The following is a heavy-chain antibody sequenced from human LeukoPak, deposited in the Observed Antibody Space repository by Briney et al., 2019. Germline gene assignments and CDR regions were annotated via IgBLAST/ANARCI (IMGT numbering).Heavy chain of an antibody. CDR3: ARDMGRGWTDHTFDM. CDR1: GGSISSGRYY. V-gene: IGHV4-61*02. Sequence: SQTLSRTCSGSGGSISSGRYYRSWIRQPAEKSLECVGRIYASGSTNYNPSLKSRVTISNDTPNNQFSLRLSSVTVADTAVYYCARDMGRGWTDHTFDMWGQGTSVTVSS. D-gene: IGHD2-15*01. CDR2: IYASGST. J-gene: IGHJ3*02.